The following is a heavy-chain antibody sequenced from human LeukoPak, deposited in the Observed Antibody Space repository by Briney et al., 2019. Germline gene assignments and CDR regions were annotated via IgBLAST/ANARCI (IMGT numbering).Heavy chain of an antibody. J-gene: IGHJ1*01. D-gene: IGHD4-17*01. CDR1: GGAFSSYA. CDR3: ARGPTVTPMAEYFQH. CDR2: IIPIFGTA. V-gene: IGHV1-69*13. Sequence: ASVKVSCKASGGAFSSYAISWVRQAPGQGLEWMGGIIPIFGTANYAQKFQGRVTITADESTSTAYMELSSLRSEDKAVYYCARGPTVTPMAEYFQHWGQGTLVTVSS.